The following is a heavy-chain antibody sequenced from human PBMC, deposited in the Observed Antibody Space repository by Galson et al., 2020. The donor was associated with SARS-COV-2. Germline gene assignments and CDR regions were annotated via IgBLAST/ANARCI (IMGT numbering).Heavy chain of an antibody. CDR2: ISDDGRST. D-gene: IGHD2-15*01. CDR3: AGVRYCSGGSCYG. J-gene: IGHJ4*02. V-gene: IGHV3-74*01. CDR1: GFTLSSYW. Sequence: GGSLRLSCAVSGFTLSSYWMHWVRQAPGKGLVWVSRISDDGRSTTYADSVKGRFTISRDNAKSTLYLQMNSLRAEDTAVYYCAGVRYCSGGSCYGWGQGTLVTVSP.